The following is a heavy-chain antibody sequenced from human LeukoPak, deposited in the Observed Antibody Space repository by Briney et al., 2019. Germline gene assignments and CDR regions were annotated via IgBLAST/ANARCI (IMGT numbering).Heavy chain of an antibody. D-gene: IGHD4-17*01. CDR1: GYSFTSYW. Sequence: GESLKISCKGSGYSFTSYWIGWVRQMPGKGLEWMGIIYPGDSDTRYSPSFQGQVTISADKSISTAYLQWSSLKASDTAMYYCARIEEDPDGVYGDYVGGWFDPWGQGTLVTVSS. V-gene: IGHV5-51*01. CDR2: IYPGDSDT. J-gene: IGHJ5*02. CDR3: ARIEEDPDGVYGDYVGGWFDP.